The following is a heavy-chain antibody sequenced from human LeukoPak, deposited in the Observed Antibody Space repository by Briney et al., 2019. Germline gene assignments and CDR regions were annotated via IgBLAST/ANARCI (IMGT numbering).Heavy chain of an antibody. J-gene: IGHJ6*03. CDR1: GASISTYY. CDR3: ARGGYCSSSSCYPYNMDV. CDR2: IYTSGNT. D-gene: IGHD2-2*03. V-gene: IGHV4-4*07. Sequence: SGPTLVNPSETLSLTCSVSGASISTYYRNWIRQSAGKGLEWIGRIYTSGNTNYNPSLKSRVTMSADTSKNQLSLKLSSVTAADTAVYYCARGGYCSSSSCYPYNMDVWCKGTTVTVSS.